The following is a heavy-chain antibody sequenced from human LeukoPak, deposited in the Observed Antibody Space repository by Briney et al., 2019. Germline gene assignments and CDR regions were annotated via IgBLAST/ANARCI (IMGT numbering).Heavy chain of an antibody. D-gene: IGHD1-20*01. CDR1: GYSFTSYG. CDR3: ARDNWNLPFDP. CDR2: ISAYNGNT. J-gene: IGHJ5*02. V-gene: IGHV1-18*01. Sequence: ASVKVSCKASGYSFTSYGISWVRQAPGQGLEWMGWISAYNGNTNYAQKLQGRVTMTTDTSTSTAYMELRSLRSEDTAVYYCARDNWNLPFDPWGQGTLVTVSS.